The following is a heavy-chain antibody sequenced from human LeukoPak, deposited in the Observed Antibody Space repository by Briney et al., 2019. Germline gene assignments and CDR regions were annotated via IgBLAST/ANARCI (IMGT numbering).Heavy chain of an antibody. J-gene: IGHJ4*02. CDR1: GGSIRCYY. CDR3: ARERGGYCSGGSCYRGYFDY. Sequence: PSETLSLTCTVSGGSIRCYYWSWIRQPPGEGLEWIGYIYYSGRTNYNPSLKSRVTISVDTSKNQFSLKLSSVTAADTAVYYCARERGGYCSGGSCYRGYFDYWGQGTLVTVSS. V-gene: IGHV4-59*01. D-gene: IGHD2-15*01. CDR2: IYYSGRT.